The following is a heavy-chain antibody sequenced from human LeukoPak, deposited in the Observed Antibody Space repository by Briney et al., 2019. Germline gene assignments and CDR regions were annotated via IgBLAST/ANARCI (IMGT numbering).Heavy chain of an antibody. CDR3: ARNIVGPRQVDY. Sequence: SETLSLTCTVSGGSISSYYWSWIRQPPGKGLEWIGYIYHGGTTNYNPSLKSRVTISVGTSKSQFSLKLSSVTAADTAIYYCARNIVGPRQVDYWGQGTLVTVSS. V-gene: IGHV4-59*01. CDR1: GGSISSYY. J-gene: IGHJ4*02. D-gene: IGHD1-26*01. CDR2: IYHGGTT.